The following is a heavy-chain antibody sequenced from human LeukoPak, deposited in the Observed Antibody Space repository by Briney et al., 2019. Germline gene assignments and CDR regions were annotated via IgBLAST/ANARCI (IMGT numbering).Heavy chain of an antibody. Sequence: GGSLRLSCAASEFSVGSNYMTWVRQAPGKGLEWVSLIYSGGSTYYADSVKGRFTISRDNSKNTLYLQMNSLRAEDTAVYYCARRLRYSYGYFDYWGQGTLVTVSS. V-gene: IGHV3-66*04. CDR1: EFSVGSNY. CDR3: ARRLRYSYGYFDY. D-gene: IGHD5-18*01. CDR2: IYSGGST. J-gene: IGHJ4*02.